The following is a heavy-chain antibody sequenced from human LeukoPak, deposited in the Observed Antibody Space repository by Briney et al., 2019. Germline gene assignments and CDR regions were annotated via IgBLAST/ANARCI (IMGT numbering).Heavy chain of an antibody. V-gene: IGHV5-51*01. CDR3: DRPISYGIAAAGPNRPNGMDV. CDR1: GYSFTSYW. D-gene: IGHD6-13*01. J-gene: IGHJ6*02. Sequence: GESLKISCKGSGYSFTSYWIGWVRQMPGKGLEWMGIIYPGESDTRYSPSFQGQVTISADKSISTAYLQWRSMKAWANAMSYCDRPISYGIAAAGPNRPNGMDVWGQGTTVTVSS. CDR2: IYPGESDT.